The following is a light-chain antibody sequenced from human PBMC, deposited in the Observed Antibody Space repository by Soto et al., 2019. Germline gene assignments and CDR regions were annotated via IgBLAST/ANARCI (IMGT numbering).Light chain of an antibody. CDR3: MQSTQFPT. Sequence: EIVMTQTPLSSLVTLGQPASISCRSSQSLEHSDGNTYLSWFQQRPGQPPRLLIYQISNRFSGVPDRFSGSWAGTDFTLKISRVEAEDVGIYYCMQSTQFPTFGGGTKVEIK. CDR2: QIS. V-gene: IGKV2-24*01. J-gene: IGKJ4*01. CDR1: QSLEHSDGNTY.